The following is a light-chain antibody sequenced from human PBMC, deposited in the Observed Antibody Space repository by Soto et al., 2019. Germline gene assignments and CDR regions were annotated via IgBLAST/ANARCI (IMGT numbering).Light chain of an antibody. CDR1: QTLSSSY. V-gene: IGKV3-20*01. CDR3: QQYDRSPIT. CDR2: GTS. Sequence: EIVLTQSPGTLSLSPWERATLSCRASQTLSSSYLAWYQQKPGQAPRLLIYGTSSRAAGIPDRFSGSGSGTDFTLTISRLEPEDFAVYFCQQYDRSPITFGQGTRLEIK. J-gene: IGKJ5*01.